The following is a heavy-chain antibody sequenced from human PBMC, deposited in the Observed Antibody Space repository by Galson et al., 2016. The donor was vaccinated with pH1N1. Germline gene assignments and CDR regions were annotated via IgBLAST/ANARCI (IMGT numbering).Heavy chain of an antibody. CDR1: GGSISSGSSY. CDR3: ARDYRELLGDGFDI. J-gene: IGHJ3*02. D-gene: IGHD1-26*01. CDR2: VYYSGST. V-gene: IGHV4-31*03. Sequence: TLSLTCTVSGGSISSGSSYWRWIRQHPGKGLEWLGYVYYSGSTYYNPSLKSRLTISVDTSKNQFSLKLRSVTAADTAVYYCARDYRELLGDGFDIWGQGTTVTVSA.